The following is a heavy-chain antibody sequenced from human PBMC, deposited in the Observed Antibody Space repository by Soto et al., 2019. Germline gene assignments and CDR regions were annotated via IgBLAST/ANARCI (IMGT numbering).Heavy chain of an antibody. D-gene: IGHD6-19*01. V-gene: IGHV1-2*04. J-gene: IGHJ6*02. CDR1: GYTFTVYY. CDR2: INPNSGGT. CDR3: ARDPRAVAGTRDAYYYYGMDV. Sequence: ASVKGSCTASGYTFTVYYMHWLRQAPGQGLELMGWINPNSGGTNYAQKFQGWVTMTRDTSISTAYMELSRLRSDDTAVYYCARDPRAVAGTRDAYYYYGMDVWGQGTTVTVSS.